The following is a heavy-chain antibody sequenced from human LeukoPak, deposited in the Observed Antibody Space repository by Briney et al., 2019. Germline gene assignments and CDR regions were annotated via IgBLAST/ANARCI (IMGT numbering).Heavy chain of an antibody. D-gene: IGHD6-25*01. V-gene: IGHV3-23*01. J-gene: IGHJ4*02. CDR2: VTGSGGIT. Sequence: PGGSLRLSCAASGFTFSNYGMSWVRQGPGKGLEWVSAVTGSGGITFYSDSVKGRFTISRDNSKNTLFLQLNSLRAEDTAVYYCAKRGSSGLYYFDYWGLGTLVTVSS. CDR1: GFTFSNYG. CDR3: AKRGSSGLYYFDY.